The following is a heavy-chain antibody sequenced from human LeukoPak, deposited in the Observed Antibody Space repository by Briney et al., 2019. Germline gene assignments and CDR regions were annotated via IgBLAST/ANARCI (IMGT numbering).Heavy chain of an antibody. Sequence: PSETLSLTCTVSGGSMSSYYWSWIRQPPGKGLEWIGYIYYSGSTKYNSSLKSRVTISVDTSKNQFSLKLSSVTAADTAVYYCARQAHCSSSSCYGFDYWGQGTRVTVSS. J-gene: IGHJ4*02. CDR1: GGSMSSYY. V-gene: IGHV4-59*08. CDR2: IYYSGST. CDR3: ARQAHCSSSSCYGFDY. D-gene: IGHD2-2*01.